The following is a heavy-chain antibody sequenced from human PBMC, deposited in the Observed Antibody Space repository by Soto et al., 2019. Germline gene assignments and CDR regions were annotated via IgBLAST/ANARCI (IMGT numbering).Heavy chain of an antibody. CDR2: IFHDGTA. D-gene: IGHD3-10*01. Sequence: KSSETLSLTCAVSGVSRTSGNCWTWVRQSPQRGLEYIGEIFHDGTANYYPSFERRVAMSVDTSRNQFSLKLTSVTAADTAVYFCARLVYDTRLNYMYFDFWGPGTLVIVSS. CDR3: ARLVYDTRLNYMYFDF. CDR1: GVSRTSGNC. J-gene: IGHJ4*02. V-gene: IGHV4-4*02.